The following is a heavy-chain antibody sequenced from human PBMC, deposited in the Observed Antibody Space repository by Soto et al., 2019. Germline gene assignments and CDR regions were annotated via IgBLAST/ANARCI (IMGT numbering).Heavy chain of an antibody. CDR1: GYSISSGYH. CDR3: ARQDRVVAEGRWFDP. D-gene: IGHD2-15*01. J-gene: IGHJ5*02. V-gene: IGHV4-38-2*02. CDR2: VHYSGNT. Sequence: PSETLSLTCTVSGYSISSGYHWAWIRQPPGKGLEWLGSVHYSGNTYYNPSLKSRRTISVDKSKNQFSLNLSSVTAADTAVYYCARQDRVVAEGRWFDPWGQGTLVTVSS.